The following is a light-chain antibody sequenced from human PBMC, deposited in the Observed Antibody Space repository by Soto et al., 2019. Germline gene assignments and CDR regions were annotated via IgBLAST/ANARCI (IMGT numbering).Light chain of an antibody. Sequence: DIQMTQSPSSLSASVGDRVTITCRASQNISNYLNWYQQKPGKAPKLLIYAASSLQSGVPSRFSGSGSGTDFTLTISRLEPEDFAVYYCQQYGSSGTFGQGTKVDIK. V-gene: IGKV1-39*01. CDR1: QNISNY. CDR2: AAS. CDR3: QQYGSSGT. J-gene: IGKJ1*01.